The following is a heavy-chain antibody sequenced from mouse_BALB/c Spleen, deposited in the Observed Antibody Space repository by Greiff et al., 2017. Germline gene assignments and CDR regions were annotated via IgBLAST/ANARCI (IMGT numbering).Heavy chain of an antibody. D-gene: IGHD2-1*01. CDR3: AREGNGNGAWFAY. Sequence: ESGPGLVAPSQSLSITCTVSGFSLTSYDISWIRQPPGKGLEWLGVIWTGGGTNYNSAFMSRLSISKDNSKSQVFLKMNSLQTDDTARYYCAREGNGNGAWFAYWGQGTLVTVSA. V-gene: IGHV2-9-2*01. CDR2: IWTGGGT. CDR1: GFSLTSYD. J-gene: IGHJ3*01.